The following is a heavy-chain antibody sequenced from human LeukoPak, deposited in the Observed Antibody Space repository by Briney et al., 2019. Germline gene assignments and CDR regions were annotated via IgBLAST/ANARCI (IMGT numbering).Heavy chain of an antibody. CDR1: GFTFSSYW. J-gene: IGHJ4*02. CDR3: GRDIVGGGDDY. CDR2: IQEDGSVK. Sequence: GGSPRLSCAASGFTFSSYWMSWVRQAPGKGLEWVANIQEDGSVKNYVDSVKGRFTISRDNARNSVFLQMNSLRAEDTAMYYCGRDIVGGGDDYWGQGTLVTVSS. V-gene: IGHV3-7*01. D-gene: IGHD2-21*02.